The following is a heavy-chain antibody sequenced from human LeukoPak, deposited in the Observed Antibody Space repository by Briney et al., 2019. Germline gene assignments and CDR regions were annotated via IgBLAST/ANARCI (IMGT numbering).Heavy chain of an antibody. J-gene: IGHJ6*02. CDR1: GGTFSSYA. V-gene: IGHV1-69*13. CDR3: ATEGNYDFWSGFSRVGLYYYGMDV. Sequence: SVTVSFKASGGTFSSYAISWVRQAPGQGLEWMGGIIPIFGTANYAQKFQGRVTITADESTSTAYMELSILRSEDTAVYYCATEGNYDFWSGFSRVGLYYYGMDVWGQGTTVTVSS. D-gene: IGHD3-3*01. CDR2: IIPIFGTA.